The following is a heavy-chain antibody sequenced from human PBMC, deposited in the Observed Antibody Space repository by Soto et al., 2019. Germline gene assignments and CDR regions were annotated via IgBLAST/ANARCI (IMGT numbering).Heavy chain of an antibody. CDR2: INPSGGST. CDR3: ARDRLFKPAATYYYYGMDV. J-gene: IGHJ6*02. D-gene: IGHD2-2*01. V-gene: IGHV1-46*01. CDR1: GYTFTSYY. Sequence: GASVKVSCKASGYTFTSYYMHWARQAPGQGLEWMGIINPSGGSTSYAQKFQGRVTMTRDTSTSTVYMELSSLRSEDTAVYYCARDRLFKPAATYYYYGMDVWGQGTTVTVSS.